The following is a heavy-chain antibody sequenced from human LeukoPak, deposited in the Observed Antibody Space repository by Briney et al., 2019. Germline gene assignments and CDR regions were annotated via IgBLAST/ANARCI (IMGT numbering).Heavy chain of an antibody. D-gene: IGHD5-18*01. V-gene: IGHV3-30*02. CDR3: AKDPTRYTAMVREYYFDY. J-gene: IGHJ4*02. CDR2: IRYDGSNK. Sequence: PGGSLRLSCAASGFTFSSYGMHWVRQAPGKGLEWVAFIRYDGSNKYYADSVKGRFTISRDNSKNTLYLQMNSLRADDTAVYYCAKDPTRYTAMVREYYFDYWGQGTLVTVSS. CDR1: GFTFSSYG.